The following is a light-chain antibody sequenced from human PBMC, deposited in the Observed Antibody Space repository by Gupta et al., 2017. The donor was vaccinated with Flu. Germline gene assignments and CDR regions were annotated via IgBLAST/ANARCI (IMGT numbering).Light chain of an antibody. CDR3: SSYTRTSTLDV. V-gene: IGLV2-14*01. CDR2: EFT. J-gene: IGLJ1*01. CDR1: ISDVDGYGF. Sequence: QSALYQPASVSGSSGPWVDIHCTRTISDVDGYGFVSCYHQYTHNAPKLMIYEFTNRHSGVSNRFFGSNSGNTASLTISGLQAQEEADYYCSSYTRTSTLDVFGTGTKVTVL.